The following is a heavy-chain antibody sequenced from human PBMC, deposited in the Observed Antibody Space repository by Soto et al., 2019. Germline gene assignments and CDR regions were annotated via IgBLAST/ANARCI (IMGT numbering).Heavy chain of an antibody. J-gene: IGHJ4*02. CDR3: ARSGARDSWLADF. D-gene: IGHD6-19*01. V-gene: IGHV4-4*07. CDR1: GGSIGSYH. CDR2: FYISGIT. Sequence: QVQLQESGPGLLKPSETLSLTCTVSGGSIGSYHWSWIRQSAGKGLEWIGRFYISGITVYNPSLKSRVTMSADTSKNQFSLRLSSVTAADTAVYYCARSGARDSWLADFWGQGTLVTVSS.